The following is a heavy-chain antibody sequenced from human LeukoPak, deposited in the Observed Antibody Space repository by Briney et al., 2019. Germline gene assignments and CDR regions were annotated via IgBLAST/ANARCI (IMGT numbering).Heavy chain of an antibody. CDR3: ARQNVVVPAAARFDY. D-gene: IGHD2-2*01. V-gene: IGHV4-39*01. Sequence: PSETLSLTCTVSGGSINSNSFYWGWARQPPGKGLEWIGSIYYSGSTYYNPSLKSRVTISVDTSKNQFSLKLSSVTAADTAVYYCARQNVVVPAAARFDYWGQGTLVTVSS. J-gene: IGHJ4*02. CDR1: GGSINSNSFY. CDR2: IYYSGST.